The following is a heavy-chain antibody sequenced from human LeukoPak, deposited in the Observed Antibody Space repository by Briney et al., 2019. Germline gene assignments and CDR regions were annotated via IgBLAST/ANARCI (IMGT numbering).Heavy chain of an antibody. V-gene: IGHV3-23*01. D-gene: IGHD3-22*01. CDR2: ITSSGGAT. J-gene: IGHJ3*02. CDR3: ARYYYDSSGYQIDVFDI. CDR1: GFTFITYT. Sequence: PGGSLRLSCAASGFTFITYTMNWVRQAPGKGLEWVSAITSSGGATYYVDSVKGRFTIYRDNSKNTLYLQMSSLRVEDTAGYHCARYYYDSSGYQIDVFDIWGPGTMVTVSS.